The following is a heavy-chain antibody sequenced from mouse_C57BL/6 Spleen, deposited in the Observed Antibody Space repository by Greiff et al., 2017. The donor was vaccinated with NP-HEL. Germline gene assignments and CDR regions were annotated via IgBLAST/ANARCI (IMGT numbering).Heavy chain of an antibody. V-gene: IGHV2-2*01. Sequence: QVQLQQSGPGLVQPSQSLSITCTVSGFSLTSYGVHWVRQSPGKGLEWLGVIWSGGSTDYNAAFISRLSISKDNSKSQVFFKMNSLQADDTAIDYGARNNGAGTRNYFDYWGQGTTLTVSS. D-gene: IGHD4-1*01. J-gene: IGHJ2*01. CDR3: ARNNGAGTRNYFDY. CDR1: GFSLTSYG. CDR2: IWSGGST.